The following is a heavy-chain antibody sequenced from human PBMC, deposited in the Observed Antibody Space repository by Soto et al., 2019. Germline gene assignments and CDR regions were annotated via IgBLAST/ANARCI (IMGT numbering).Heavy chain of an antibody. CDR3: AKTIITVAAGWFDP. CDR1: GFTFSDYY. CDR2: ISSSGTTI. Sequence: QVQLMESGGGLVKPGGSLRLSCAASGFTFSDYYMSWIRQAPGKGLEWVSYISSSGTTIYYADSVKGRFTISRDNAKNSLYLQMNSLRAEDTAVYYCAKTIITVAAGWFDPWGQGTLVTVSS. D-gene: IGHD6-19*01. J-gene: IGHJ5*02. V-gene: IGHV3-11*01.